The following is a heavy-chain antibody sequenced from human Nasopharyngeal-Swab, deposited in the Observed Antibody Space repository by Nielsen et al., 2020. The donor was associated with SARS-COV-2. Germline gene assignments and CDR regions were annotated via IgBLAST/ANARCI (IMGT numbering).Heavy chain of an antibody. Sequence: GGSLRLSCAASGFTFRSYGMPWVRQAPGKGLEWVAVIWYDGSNKYYADSVKGRFTISRDNSKNTLYLQMNSLRAEDTAVYYCARGGGDSSGWHFDYWGQGTLVTVSS. V-gene: IGHV3-33*01. CDR2: IWYDGSNK. J-gene: IGHJ4*02. CDR1: GFTFRSYG. CDR3: ARGGGDSSGWHFDY. D-gene: IGHD6-19*01.